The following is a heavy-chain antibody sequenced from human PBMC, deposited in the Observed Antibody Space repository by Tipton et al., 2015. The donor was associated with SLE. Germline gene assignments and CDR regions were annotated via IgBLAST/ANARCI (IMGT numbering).Heavy chain of an antibody. D-gene: IGHD6-6*01. CDR3: ARTIEYSSSSHYYYYMDV. CDR1: GGSISSGSYY. J-gene: IGHJ6*03. CDR2: IYTSGST. V-gene: IGHV4-61*02. Sequence: TLSLTCTVSGGSISSGSYYWSWIRQPAGKGLEWIGRIYTSGSTNYNPSLKSRVTISVDTSKNQFSLKLSSVTAADTAVYYCARTIEYSSSSHYYYYMDVWGKGTTVTVSS.